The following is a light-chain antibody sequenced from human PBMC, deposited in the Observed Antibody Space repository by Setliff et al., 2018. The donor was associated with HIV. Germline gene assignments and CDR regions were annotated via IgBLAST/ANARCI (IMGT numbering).Light chain of an antibody. Sequence: QSMLTQPPSVSGAPGQRVNFSCTGSNSNIGAGYDVHWYQQLPGTAPKVVIYADSSRPSGVPDRFSGSKSGTSASLAITGLQAEDEAVYYCQSYDNSLGIFGGGTKVTVL. CDR2: ADS. V-gene: IGLV1-40*01. J-gene: IGLJ2*01. CDR1: NSNIGAGYD. CDR3: QSYDNSLGI.